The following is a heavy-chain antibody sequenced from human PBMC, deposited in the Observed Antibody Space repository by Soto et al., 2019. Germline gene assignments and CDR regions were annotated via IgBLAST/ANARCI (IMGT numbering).Heavy chain of an antibody. CDR2: IYYSGST. V-gene: IGHV4-59*01. CDR1: GGSISSYY. D-gene: IGHD5-12*01. J-gene: IGHJ5*02. Sequence: PSETLSLTCTVSGGSISSYYWSWIRQPPGKGLEWIGYIYYSGSTNYNPSLKSRVTISVDTSKNQFSLKLSSVTAADTAVYYCARGVAHEENWFDPWGQGTLVTVSS. CDR3: ARGVAHEENWFDP.